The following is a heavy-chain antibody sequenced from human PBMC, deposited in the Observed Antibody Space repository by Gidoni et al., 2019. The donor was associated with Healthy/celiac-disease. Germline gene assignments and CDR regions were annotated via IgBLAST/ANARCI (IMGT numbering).Heavy chain of an antibody. CDR3: ARDGSGYRFVYYYYGMDV. V-gene: IGHV1-18*01. CDR2: ISAYNGNT. J-gene: IGHJ6*02. D-gene: IGHD3-22*01. Sequence: GWISAYNGNTNYAQKLQGRVTMTTDTSTSTAYMELRSLRSDDTAVYYCARDGSGYRFVYYYYGMDVWGQGTTVTVSS.